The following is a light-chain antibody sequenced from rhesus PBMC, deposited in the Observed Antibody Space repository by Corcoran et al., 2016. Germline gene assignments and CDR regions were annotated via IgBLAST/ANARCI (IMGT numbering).Light chain of an antibody. CDR2: KAS. Sequence: DIQMTQSPSSLSASVGDTVTITCRASQSISSWLDWYQQKPGKAPKLLIHKASSLQSGVPSRFCGSGTGTDFTLTISRRKPKDFATYYCLQYSSSPFTFGPGTKLDIK. CDR1: QSISSW. J-gene: IGKJ3*01. CDR3: LQYSSSPFT. V-gene: IGKV1-22*01.